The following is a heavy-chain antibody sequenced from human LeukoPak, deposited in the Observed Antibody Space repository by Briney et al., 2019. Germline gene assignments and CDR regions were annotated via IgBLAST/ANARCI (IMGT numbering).Heavy chain of an antibody. D-gene: IGHD3-10*01. J-gene: IGHJ4*02. CDR1: GFNFRNYA. Sequence: GGSLRHSCSASGFNFRNYAMHWVRQAPGKGLEYVSAMSVVTDKTFYADSVMGRFTISRDNSANTLYLQMSSLRPEDTAVYYCAKPARGSGIQDGFDSWGQGTLVTVSS. CDR2: MSVVTDKT. CDR3: AKPARGSGIQDGFDS. V-gene: IGHV3-64D*06.